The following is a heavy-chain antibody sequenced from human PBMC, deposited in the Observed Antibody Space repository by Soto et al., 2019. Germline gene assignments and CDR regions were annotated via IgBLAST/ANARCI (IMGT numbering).Heavy chain of an antibody. CDR3: ARDRRLGELSYYYYYYTMDV. J-gene: IGHJ6*02. CDR1: GFTFSSYS. CDR2: ISSSSSTI. Sequence: GGSLRLSCAVSGFTFSSYSMTWVRQAPGQGLEWVSYISSSSSTIYYADSVKGRFTISRDNAKNSLYLQMSSLRDEDTAVYYCARDRRLGELSYYYYYYTMDVWGQGTTVTVSS. V-gene: IGHV3-48*02. D-gene: IGHD3-16*02.